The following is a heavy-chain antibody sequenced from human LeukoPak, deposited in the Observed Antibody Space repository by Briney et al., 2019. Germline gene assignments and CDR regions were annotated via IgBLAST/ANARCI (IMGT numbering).Heavy chain of an antibody. Sequence: GGSLRLSCAASGFTFSSYAMSWVRQAPGKGLEWVSAISGSGGSTYYADSVKGRFTISRDNSKNTLYLQMNSLRAEDTAVYYCARARVTIFGVAPYGMDVWGQGTTVTVSS. CDR1: GFTFSSYA. D-gene: IGHD3-3*01. CDR2: ISGSGGST. CDR3: ARARVTIFGVAPYGMDV. V-gene: IGHV3-23*01. J-gene: IGHJ6*02.